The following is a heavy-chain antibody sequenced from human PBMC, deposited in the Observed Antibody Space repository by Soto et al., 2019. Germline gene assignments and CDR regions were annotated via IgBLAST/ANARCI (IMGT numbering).Heavy chain of an antibody. CDR1: GFTFSSYA. CDR3: AKQYILPGTGKYFDY. J-gene: IGHJ4*02. D-gene: IGHD6-13*01. Sequence: GGSLRVSCAASGFTFSSYAMSWVRQAPGKGLEWVSGISGGGGSTFYAVSVKGRFTISRDNSRNTLYLQMNSLRAEDTAVYYCAKQYILPGTGKYFDYWGQGTLVTVSS. V-gene: IGHV3-23*01. CDR2: ISGGGGST.